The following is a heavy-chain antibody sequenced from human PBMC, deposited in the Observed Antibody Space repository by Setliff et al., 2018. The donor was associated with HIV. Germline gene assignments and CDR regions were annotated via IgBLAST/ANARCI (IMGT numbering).Heavy chain of an antibody. D-gene: IGHD5-12*01. CDR3: ARGRWLQSAFDY. CDR2: IVPMSGTA. CDR1: GGTFSRHA. Sequence: ASVKVSCKASGGTFSRHAISWVRQAPGQGLEWMGGIVPMSGTADYAQKFQGRVTITADESTSTAYMELRSLRSDDTAVYYCARGRWLQSAFDYWGQGTLVTVS. J-gene: IGHJ4*02. V-gene: IGHV1-69*13.